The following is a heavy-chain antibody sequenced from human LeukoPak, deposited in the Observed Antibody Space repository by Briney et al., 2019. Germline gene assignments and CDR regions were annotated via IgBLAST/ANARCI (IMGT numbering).Heavy chain of an antibody. CDR1: GGSISTNDYF. J-gene: IGHJ2*01. Sequence: SETLSLTCTVSGGSISTNDYFWSWIRQSPEKGLEWIGYIHYSGITKSNPSLESRLTLSVDTSKNQLSLRLTSVTAADTAVYYCARGTKSSRVTVLTSFWYFDLWGRGTLVTVSS. CDR3: ARGTKSSRVTVLTSFWYFDL. CDR2: IHYSGIT. V-gene: IGHV4-30-4*01. D-gene: IGHD2-8*02.